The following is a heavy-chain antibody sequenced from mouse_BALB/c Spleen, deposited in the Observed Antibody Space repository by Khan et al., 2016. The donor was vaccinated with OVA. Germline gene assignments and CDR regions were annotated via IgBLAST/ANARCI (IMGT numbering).Heavy chain of an antibody. CDR2: INPSNGYT. D-gene: IGHD2-14*01. CDR1: GYTFTSYT. CDR3: VRDGAYHRNDGWFAY. Sequence: QIQLVQSGAELARPGASVKMSCKASGYTFTSYTIHWIKLRPGQGLEWIGYINPSNGYTNYNQKFKDKATLTPDKSSTTAYMELSSLTSDDSALYNCVRDGAYHRNDGWFAYWGQGTLVTVSA. V-gene: IGHV1-4*01. J-gene: IGHJ3*01.